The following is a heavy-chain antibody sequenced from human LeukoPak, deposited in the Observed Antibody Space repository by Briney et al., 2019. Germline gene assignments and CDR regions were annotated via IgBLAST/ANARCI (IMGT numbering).Heavy chain of an antibody. V-gene: IGHV3-15*01. CDR3: ATLKTGTSSFL. CDR1: GFTFMNAW. D-gene: IGHD6-13*01. Sequence: GGSLRLSCAASGFTFMNAWMSWVRQAPGKGLEWGGRIKSKTDGGTADYAAPVKGRFTISRDDSKNTLYLQLNSLKTGDTAVYYCATLKTGTSSFLWGQGTLVTVSS. CDR2: IKSKTDGGTA. J-gene: IGHJ4*02.